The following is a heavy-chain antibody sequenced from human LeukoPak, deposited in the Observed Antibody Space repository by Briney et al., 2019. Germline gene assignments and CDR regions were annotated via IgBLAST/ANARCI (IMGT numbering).Heavy chain of an antibody. V-gene: IGHV3-23*01. CDR3: AKAVAAAGRIGLNDY. CDR1: GFTVSSNY. D-gene: IGHD6-13*01. Sequence: GGSLRLSCAASGFTVSSNYMSWVRQAPGKGLEWVSVISGSAGSTYYADSVKGRFTISRDNSKNTLYLQMNSVRAEDTAVYYCAKAVAAAGRIGLNDYWGQGTLVTVSS. CDR2: ISGSAGST. J-gene: IGHJ4*02.